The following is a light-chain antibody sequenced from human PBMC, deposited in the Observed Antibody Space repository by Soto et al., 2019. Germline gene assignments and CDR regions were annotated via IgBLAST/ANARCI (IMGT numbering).Light chain of an antibody. CDR3: HQRSKWPPT. Sequence: LLTQSPGTLSVSPGERATLSCRASQSVSIKLAWYQQKTGQAPRLLIYDASNRATGIPDRLSGSGSGTDFTLAISRLEPEDFAVYYCHQRSKWPPTCGGGTKVDIK. CDR1: QSVSIK. V-gene: IGKV3-11*01. J-gene: IGKJ4*01. CDR2: DAS.